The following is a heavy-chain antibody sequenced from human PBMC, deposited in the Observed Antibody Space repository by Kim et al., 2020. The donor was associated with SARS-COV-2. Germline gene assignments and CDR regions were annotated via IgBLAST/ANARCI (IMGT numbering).Heavy chain of an antibody. CDR2: IIPIFGTA. CDR3: AREGGYSYGLDY. D-gene: IGHD5-18*01. CDR1: GGTFSSYA. V-gene: IGHV1-69*13. Sequence: SVKVSCKASGGTFSSYAISWVRQAPGQGLEWMGGIIPIFGTANYAQKFQGRVTITADESTSTAYMELSSLRSEDTAVYYCAREGGYSYGLDYWGQGTLVTVSS. J-gene: IGHJ4*02.